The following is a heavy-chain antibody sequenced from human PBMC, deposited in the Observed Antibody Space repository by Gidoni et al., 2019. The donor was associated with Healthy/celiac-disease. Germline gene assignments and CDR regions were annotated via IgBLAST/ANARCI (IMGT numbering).Heavy chain of an antibody. V-gene: IGHV3-33*01. CDR3: ARDGATTTAFDI. CDR2: IWYDGSNK. J-gene: IGHJ3*02. D-gene: IGHD1-26*01. Sequence: QVQLVASGGGVVQPGRSLRLSCAASGFTFSSYGMHWVRQAPGKGLGWVAVIWYDGSNKYYADSVKGRFTISRDNSKNTLYLQMNSLRAEDTAVYYCARDGATTTAFDIWGQGTMVTVSS. CDR1: GFTFSSYG.